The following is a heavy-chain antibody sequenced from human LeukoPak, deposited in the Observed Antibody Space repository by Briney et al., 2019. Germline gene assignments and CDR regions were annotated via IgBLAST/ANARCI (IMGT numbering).Heavy chain of an antibody. D-gene: IGHD3-22*01. V-gene: IGHV3-23*01. CDR3: AKGSAIVVVNDAFDI. J-gene: IGHJ3*02. Sequence: GGSLRLSCAASGFTFSSYAMSWVRQAPGKGLEWVSAISGSGGSTYYADSVKGGFTISRDNSKNTLYLQMNSLRAEDTAVYYCAKGSAIVVVNDAFDIWGQGTMVTVSS. CDR1: GFTFSSYA. CDR2: ISGSGGST.